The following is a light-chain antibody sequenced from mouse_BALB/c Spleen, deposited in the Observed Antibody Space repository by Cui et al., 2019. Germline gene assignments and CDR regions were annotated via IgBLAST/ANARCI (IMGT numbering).Light chain of an antibody. J-gene: IGKJ5*01. CDR1: SGVSY. CDR2: LTS. CDR3: QQWSSNPLT. Sequence: HIVLIQTPAAMAASPGEKIPMTCSASSGVSYMYWYQQRPRSSPKPWIYLTSNLASGVPARFSGSGSGTSYSLTISSMESEDAATYYCQQWSSNPLTFGAGTKLKLK. V-gene: IGKV4-68*01.